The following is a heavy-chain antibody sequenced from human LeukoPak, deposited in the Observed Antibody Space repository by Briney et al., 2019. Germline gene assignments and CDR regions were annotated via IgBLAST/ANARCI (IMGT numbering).Heavy chain of an antibody. D-gene: IGHD3-22*01. Sequence: SETLSLTCTVSGYSITSGYYWGWIRQPPGKGLEWIGSIYHSGSTHYNPSLNSRVTMSVDTSKNQVSLKLSSVTAADTAVYYCARINYYDGSGYPDYWGQGTLVTVSS. CDR2: IYHSGST. V-gene: IGHV4-38-2*02. J-gene: IGHJ4*02. CDR1: GYSITSGYY. CDR3: ARINYYDGSGYPDY.